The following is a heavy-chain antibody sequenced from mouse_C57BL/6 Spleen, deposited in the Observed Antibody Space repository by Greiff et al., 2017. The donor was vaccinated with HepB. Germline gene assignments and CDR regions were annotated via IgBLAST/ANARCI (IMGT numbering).Heavy chain of an antibody. CDR1: GYSFTDYN. J-gene: IGHJ3*01. V-gene: IGHV1-39*01. Sequence: EVQLQQSGPELVKPGASVKISCKASGYSFTDYNMNWVKQSNGKSLEWIGVINPNYGTTSYNQKFKGKATLTVDQSSSTTYMQLNSLTSDDSEVYYCASPYDYDFAYWGQGTLVTVSA. D-gene: IGHD2-4*01. CDR3: ASPYDYDFAY. CDR2: INPNYGTT.